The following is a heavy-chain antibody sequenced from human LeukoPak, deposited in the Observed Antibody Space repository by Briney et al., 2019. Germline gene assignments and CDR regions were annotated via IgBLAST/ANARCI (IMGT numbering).Heavy chain of an antibody. Sequence: SETLSLTCTVSGYAISSGDYWGWIRQPPGKGLEWIGSMYYSGKTQYHPSLKSRVTISVDTSKNQFSLKLNSVTAADTAVYHCARAIGASGWRYYFDYWGPGSLFTVSS. CDR3: ARAIGASGWRYYFDY. V-gene: IGHV4-38-2*02. D-gene: IGHD6-19*01. J-gene: IGHJ4*02. CDR2: MYYSGKT. CDR1: GYAISSGDY.